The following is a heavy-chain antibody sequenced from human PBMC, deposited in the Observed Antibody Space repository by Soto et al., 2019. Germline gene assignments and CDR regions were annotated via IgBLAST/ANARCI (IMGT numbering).Heavy chain of an antibody. CDR2: INADNGNT. Sequence: GASVKVSCKASGYTFISSEIVWVRQAPGQGLEWMGWINADNGNTNYAQKLQGRVTMTTDTSTSTAYVELRSLRSDDTAVYYCARDLSSWYYSDYWGQGTLVTVSS. D-gene: IGHD6-13*01. J-gene: IGHJ4*02. V-gene: IGHV1-18*01. CDR1: GYTFISSE. CDR3: ARDLSSWYYSDY.